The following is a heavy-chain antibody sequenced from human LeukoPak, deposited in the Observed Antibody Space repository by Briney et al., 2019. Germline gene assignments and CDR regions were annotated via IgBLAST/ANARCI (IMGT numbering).Heavy chain of an antibody. Sequence: PGGSLRLSCAASGFTFSSYSMNWVRQAPGKGLEWVSYISSSSSTIYYADSVTGRCTISRDNGKNSLYLQMNSLRAEDTAVYYCAREEYYYDSSGYYLPYYFDYWGQGTLVTVSS. J-gene: IGHJ4*02. CDR2: ISSSSSTI. CDR1: GFTFSSYS. CDR3: AREEYYYDSSGYYLPYYFDY. D-gene: IGHD3-22*01. V-gene: IGHV3-48*01.